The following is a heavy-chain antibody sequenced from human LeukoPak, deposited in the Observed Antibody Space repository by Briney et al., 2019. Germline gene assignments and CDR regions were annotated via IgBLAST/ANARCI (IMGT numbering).Heavy chain of an antibody. V-gene: IGHV3-66*02. CDR3: ARVGYYYDSSGYPLGAFDI. CDR2: IYSGGST. J-gene: IGHJ3*02. D-gene: IGHD3-22*01. Sequence: GGSLRLSCAASGFTVSSNYMSWVRQAPRKGLGWVSVIYSGGSTYYADSVKGRFTISRDNSKNTLYLQMNSLRAEDTAVYYCARVGYYYDSSGYPLGAFDIWGQGTMVTVSS. CDR1: GFTVSSNY.